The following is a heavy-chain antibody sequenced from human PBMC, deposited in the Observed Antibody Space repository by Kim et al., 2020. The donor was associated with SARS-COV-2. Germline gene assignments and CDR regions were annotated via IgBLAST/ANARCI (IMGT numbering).Heavy chain of an antibody. J-gene: IGHJ4*02. D-gene: IGHD5-12*01. CDR2: ISWDGGST. CDR3: ACSRDGYRFDLDY. Sequence: GGSLRLSCAASGFTFDEYDMHWVRQAPGKGLEWVSLISWDGGSTSYADSVKSRFTISRDNSKNSLYLQMNSLRAYDTALYYCACSRDGYRFDLDYWGQGTLVTVSS. CDR1: GFTFDEYD. V-gene: IGHV3-43D*03.